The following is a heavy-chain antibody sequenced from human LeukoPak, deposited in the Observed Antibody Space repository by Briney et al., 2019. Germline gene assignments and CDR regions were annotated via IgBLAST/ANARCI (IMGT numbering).Heavy chain of an antibody. CDR1: GYTFTSYD. J-gene: IGHJ3*02. CDR3: ARGVVHDFWSGYLPDDAFDI. CDR2: IIPIFGTA. Sequence: GASVKVSCKASGYTFTSYDINWVRQATGQGLEWMGWIIPIFGTANYAQKFQGRVTITTDESTSTAYMELSSLRSEDTAVYYRARGVVHDFWSGYLPDDAFDIWGQGTMVTVSS. V-gene: IGHV1-69*05. D-gene: IGHD3-3*01.